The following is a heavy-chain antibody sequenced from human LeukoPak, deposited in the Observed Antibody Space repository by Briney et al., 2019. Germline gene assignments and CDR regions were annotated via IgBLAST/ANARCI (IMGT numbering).Heavy chain of an antibody. CDR3: ARAWVGFEFLEWAPHFQH. CDR1: GGTFSSYA. V-gene: IGHV1-69*13. J-gene: IGHJ1*01. CDR2: IIPIFGTA. Sequence: SVKVSCKASGGTFSSYAISWVRQAPGQGLEWMGRIIPIFGTANYAQKFQGRVTITADESTSTAYMELSSLRSEDTAVYYCARAWVGFEFLEWAPHFQHWGQGTLVTVSS. D-gene: IGHD3-3*01.